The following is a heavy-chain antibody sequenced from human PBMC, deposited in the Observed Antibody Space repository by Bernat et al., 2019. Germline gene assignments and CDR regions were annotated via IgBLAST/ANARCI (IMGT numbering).Heavy chain of an antibody. J-gene: IGHJ4*02. CDR1: GFTFSSYG. CDR2: IRFDGSNK. D-gene: IGHD1-26*01. V-gene: IGHV3-30*02. Sequence: QVQLVESGGGVVQPGGSLRLSCAASGFTFSSYGMHWVRQAPGKGLEWVAFIRFDGSNKYYADSVTGRFTISRDNSKSTLYLQMNSLRAEDTAVYYCAKDGGSYWNCDYWGQGTLVTVSS. CDR3: AKDGGSYWNCDY.